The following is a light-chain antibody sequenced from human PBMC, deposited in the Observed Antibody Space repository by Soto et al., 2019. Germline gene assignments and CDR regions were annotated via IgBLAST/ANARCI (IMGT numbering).Light chain of an antibody. CDR1: QSLLHTNGYDY. V-gene: IGKV2-28*01. J-gene: IGKJ1*01. CDR3: MQALQTPPT. Sequence: DIVMTQSPLSLPVTPGEPASISCRSSQSLLHTNGYDYLDWYLQKPGQSPQLLIYLGSNRASGVPDRFSASGSGTDFTLKISRLEAEDVGVYYCMQALQTPPTFGQGTKVEIK. CDR2: LGS.